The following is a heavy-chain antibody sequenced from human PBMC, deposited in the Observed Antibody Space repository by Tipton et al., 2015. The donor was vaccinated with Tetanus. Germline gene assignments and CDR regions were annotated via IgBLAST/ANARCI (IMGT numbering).Heavy chain of an antibody. V-gene: IGHV3-33*01. CDR2: SWYDGTAQ. CDR1: GFIFSSSG. Sequence: SLRLSCAAAGFIFSSSGIHWVRQAPGKGLEWVADSWYDGTAQYYADSVKGRFTITIDNSKNTLYLQMNSLRDEDTALYYFAREADCSGGSFFSGASDNWGQGTQVTVSS. CDR3: AREADCSGGSFFSGASDN. J-gene: IGHJ4*02. D-gene: IGHD2-15*01.